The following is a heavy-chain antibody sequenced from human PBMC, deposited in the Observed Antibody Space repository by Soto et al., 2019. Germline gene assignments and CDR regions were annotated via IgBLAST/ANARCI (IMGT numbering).Heavy chain of an antibody. V-gene: IGHV3-23*01. CDR1: GFIFENFG. Sequence: PGGSLRLSCAASGFIFENFGMSWVRQAPGKGLEWISSISGSGFKKYYADSVKGRFTISRDNSKSTVYLELNNLSAEDTVVYHCAKNQGVELVPLATVDCFDPWGQGSVVTVSS. CDR3: AKNQGVELVPLATVDCFDP. D-gene: IGHD1-26*01. J-gene: IGHJ5*02. CDR2: ISGSGFKK.